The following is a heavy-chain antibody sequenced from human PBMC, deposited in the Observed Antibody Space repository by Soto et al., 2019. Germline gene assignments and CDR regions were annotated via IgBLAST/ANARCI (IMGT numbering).Heavy chain of an antibody. CDR2: IYYSGIT. CDR3: ASSAAGTPNFDY. J-gene: IGHJ4*02. V-gene: IGHV4-59*01. Sequence: PSKTLSITCALSGGSISRDYWSWIRQPPGKGLEWIGYIYYSGITNYNPSLKSRVTISVDTSKNQFSLKLSSVAAADTAVYYCASSAAGTPNFDYWGQGTQVTVSS. CDR1: GGSISRDY. D-gene: IGHD6-13*01.